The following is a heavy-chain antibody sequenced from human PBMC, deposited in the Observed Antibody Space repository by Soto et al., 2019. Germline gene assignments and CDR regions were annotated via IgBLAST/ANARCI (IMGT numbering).Heavy chain of an antibody. CDR3: ASGGADCISSNCYVGYFYAMDV. J-gene: IGHJ6*02. D-gene: IGHD2-2*01. V-gene: IGHV1-69*12. CDR1: GGTLSNYG. Sequence: QVQLVQSGAEVKKPGSSVKVSCRDSGGTLSNYGISWIRQAPGQGLEWMGGIIPVVGTPIYAQKFQGRVTISADESTRTVYMELSSLRSDDSAVFYCASGGADCISSNCYVGYFYAMDVWGQGTTVTVSS. CDR2: IIPVVGTP.